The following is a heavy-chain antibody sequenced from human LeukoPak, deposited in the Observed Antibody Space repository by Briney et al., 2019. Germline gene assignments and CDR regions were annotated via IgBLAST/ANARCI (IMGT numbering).Heavy chain of an antibody. D-gene: IGHD3-16*01. J-gene: IGHJ4*02. CDR3: GRAFPPLRTSSAGDL. CDR2: ISYLSSHV. Sequence: GGPLRLSCTASGFTSANYAVSWVRQAPGKGLEWVSSISYLSSHVYYGDSVKGRFSISRDNAKNSLYLQMNSLGAEDTAIYYCGRAFPPLRTSSAGDLWGQGILVTVSS. V-gene: IGHV3-21*01. CDR1: GFTSANYA.